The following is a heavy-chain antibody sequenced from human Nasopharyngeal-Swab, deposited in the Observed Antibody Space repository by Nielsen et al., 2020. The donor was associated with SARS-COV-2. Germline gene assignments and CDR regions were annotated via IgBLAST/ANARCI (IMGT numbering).Heavy chain of an antibody. CDR1: GYTFISYY. CDR2: ISTNGGGA. CDR3: ARGIGYHEFWSGYIDY. Sequence: ASVKVPCKASGYTFISYYIHWVRQAPGEGLEWMGVISTNGGGARYAQKFQGRVTMTSDASTSTVYMELSSLRSEDTAVYYCARGIGYHEFWSGYIDYWGQETLVTVSS. J-gene: IGHJ4*02. D-gene: IGHD3-3*01. V-gene: IGHV1-46*01.